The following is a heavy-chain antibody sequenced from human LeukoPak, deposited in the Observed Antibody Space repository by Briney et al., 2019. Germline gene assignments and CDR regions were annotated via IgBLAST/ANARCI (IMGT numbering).Heavy chain of an antibody. J-gene: IGHJ5*02. CDR3: ARVAAGTYWFDP. CDR2: IWYDGSNK. D-gene: IGHD6-13*01. CDR1: GFSYSSYG. Sequence: PGGSLRLSCAVSGFSYSSYGFHWVRQAPGKGLEWVAIIWYDGSNKYYADSVKGRFTISRDNSKNTLYLQMNSLRAEDTALYYCARVAAGTYWFDPWGQGTLVTVSS. V-gene: IGHV3-33*01.